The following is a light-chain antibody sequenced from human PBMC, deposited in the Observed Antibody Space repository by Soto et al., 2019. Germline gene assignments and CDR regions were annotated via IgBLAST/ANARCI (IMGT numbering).Light chain of an antibody. V-gene: IGLV2-14*01. CDR1: STDVGGYNY. CDR2: EVS. J-gene: IGLJ1*01. CDR3: GSYTSTXTPFV. Sequence: QSALAQPSSVSGSPGQSITISCTGTSTDVGGYNYVSWYQHHPGKGPKLIIYEVSNRPSGVSDRFSGSKSGNKASLIISNLEAEDESDYYCGSYTSTXTPFVFGTGTKVT.